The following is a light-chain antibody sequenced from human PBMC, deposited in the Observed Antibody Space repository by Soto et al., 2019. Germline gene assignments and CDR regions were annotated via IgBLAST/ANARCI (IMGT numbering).Light chain of an antibody. J-gene: IGKJ2*01. CDR3: QQSSSTPHT. CDR2: SAS. CDR1: QTINNY. Sequence: DIQMTQSPSSLSASLGDRVTITCRASQTINNYLHWYQQRPGEAPKLLIYSASNLQTGVPPRFSGSGSGTHFTLTISSLQPEDFATYYCQQSSSTPHTFGQGTKVDI. V-gene: IGKV1-39*01.